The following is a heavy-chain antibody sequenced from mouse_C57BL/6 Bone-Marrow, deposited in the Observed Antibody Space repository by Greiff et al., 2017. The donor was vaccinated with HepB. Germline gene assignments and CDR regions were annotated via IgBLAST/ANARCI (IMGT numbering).Heavy chain of an antibody. J-gene: IGHJ4*01. CDR1: GYTFTDYY. V-gene: IGHV1-77*01. D-gene: IGHD3-2*02. CDR2: IGPGSGST. CDR3: ARDVRLAYYAMDN. Sequence: QDQLQQSGAELVKPGASVKISCKASGYTFTDYYINWVKQRPGQGLEWVGKIGPGSGSTYYNEKFKGKATLTADKSSSTAYMQLSSLTSEDSAVYFCARDVRLAYYAMDNWGQGTAVTVSS.